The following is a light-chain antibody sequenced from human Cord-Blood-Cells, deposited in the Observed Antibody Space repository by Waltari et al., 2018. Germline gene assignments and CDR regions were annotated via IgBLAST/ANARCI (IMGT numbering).Light chain of an antibody. Sequence: QSALTQPASVSGSPGQSITISCTGTSRDVGGYNYVSWYQQHPGKDPKLMIYDVSNRPSGVSNRFSGSKSGNTASLTISGLQAEDEADYYCSSYTSSSWVFGGGTKLTVL. J-gene: IGLJ3*02. CDR2: DVS. CDR1: SRDVGGYNY. CDR3: SSYTSSSWV. V-gene: IGLV2-14*01.